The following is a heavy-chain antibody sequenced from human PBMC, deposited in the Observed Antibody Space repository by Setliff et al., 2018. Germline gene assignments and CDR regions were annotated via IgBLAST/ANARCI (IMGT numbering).Heavy chain of an antibody. Sequence: GGSLKISCAASGFTFSGSEIHWVRQASGKGLEWVGRIKGKTDGLTTDYAAPVKGRFTISRDDSKATLYLYMDSLKTEDTAVYYCTTDRAGCYGTTCFNAFEIWGHGTMVTVSS. CDR1: GFTFSGSE. D-gene: IGHD2-2*01. J-gene: IGHJ3*02. CDR3: TTDRAGCYGTTCFNAFEI. V-gene: IGHV3-15*01. CDR2: IKGKTDGLTT.